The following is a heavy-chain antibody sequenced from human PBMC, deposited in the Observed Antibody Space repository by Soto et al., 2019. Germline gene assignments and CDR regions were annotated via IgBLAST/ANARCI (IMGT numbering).Heavy chain of an antibody. CDR1: GGSISSSSYY. CDR2: IYYSGST. D-gene: IGHD1-26*01. Sequence: QLQLQESGPGLVKPSETLSLTCTVSGGSISSSSYYWGWIRQPPGKGLEWIGSIYYSGSTYYNPSLKSRVTISVDTSKNQFSLKLSSVTAADTAVYYCARSAGSWEGNWFDPWGQGTLVTVSS. V-gene: IGHV4-39*01. J-gene: IGHJ5*02. CDR3: ARSAGSWEGNWFDP.